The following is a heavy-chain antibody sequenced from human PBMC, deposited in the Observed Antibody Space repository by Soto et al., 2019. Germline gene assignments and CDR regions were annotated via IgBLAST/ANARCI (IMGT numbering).Heavy chain of an antibody. CDR2: IWYDGSNK. D-gene: IGHD7-27*01. J-gene: IGHJ4*02. CDR3: ARDAKTGAPLDY. CDR1: GFTFSSYG. V-gene: IGHV3-33*01. Sequence: QVQLVESGGGVVQPGRSLRLSCAASGFTFSSYGMHWVRQAPGKGPEWVAVIWYDGSNKYYADSVKGRFTISRDNSKNTLYLQMNSLRAEDTAVYYCARDAKTGAPLDYWGQGTLVTVSS.